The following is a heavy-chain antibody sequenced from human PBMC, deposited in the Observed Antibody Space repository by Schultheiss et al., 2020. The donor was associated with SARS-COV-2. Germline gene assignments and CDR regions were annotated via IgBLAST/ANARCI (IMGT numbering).Heavy chain of an antibody. CDR3: ARPYSSSWLDFDY. J-gene: IGHJ4*02. CDR1: GYSFTSYW. V-gene: IGHV5-51*01. D-gene: IGHD2-2*01. Sequence: GGSLRLSCKGSGYSFTSYWIGWVRQMPGKGLEWMGIIYPGDSDTRYSPSFQGQVTISADKSISTIYLQWSSLKASDTAMYFCARPYSSSWLDFDYWGQGTLVTVSS. CDR2: IYPGDSDT.